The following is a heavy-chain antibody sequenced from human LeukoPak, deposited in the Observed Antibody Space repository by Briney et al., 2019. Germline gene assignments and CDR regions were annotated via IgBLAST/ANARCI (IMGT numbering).Heavy chain of an antibody. CDR3: ARDRSDSYGYYFDY. J-gene: IGHJ4*02. CDR1: GFTFSSYA. V-gene: IGHV3-30*04. CDR2: ISYDGSNK. Sequence: GGSLRLSCAASGFTFSSYAMHWVRQAPGKGLEWVAVISYDGSNKYYADSVKGRFTISRDNSKNTLYLQMNSLRAEDTAVYYCARDRSDSYGYYFDYWGQGTLVTVSS. D-gene: IGHD5-18*01.